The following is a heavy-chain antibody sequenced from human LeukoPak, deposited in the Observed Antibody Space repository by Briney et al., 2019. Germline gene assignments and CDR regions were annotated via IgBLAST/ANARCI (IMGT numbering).Heavy chain of an antibody. CDR3: ARNPGIAAPGPFDY. V-gene: IGHV3-64*01. CDR2: ISTNGDSI. CDR1: GFTFSNYA. Sequence: PGGSLRLSCAASGFTFSNYAMYRVRQAPGKGLEYVSGISTNGDSIYYGNSVKGRFTISRDNSKNTLYLQMGSLRAEDMAVYYCARNPGIAAPGPFDYWGQGTLVTVSS. J-gene: IGHJ4*02. D-gene: IGHD6-6*01.